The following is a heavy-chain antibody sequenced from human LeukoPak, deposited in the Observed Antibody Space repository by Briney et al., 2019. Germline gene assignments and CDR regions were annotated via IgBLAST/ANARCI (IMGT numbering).Heavy chain of an antibody. CDR1: GFTFSSYA. CDR2: IKGDGSEK. V-gene: IGHV3-7*04. D-gene: IGHD2-21*02. Sequence: GRSLRLSCAASGFTFSSYAMHWVRQAPGKGLEWVANIKGDGSEKYYVDSVKGRFTISRDNAKNSLYLQMNSLRGEDTAVYYCARRMVATNLDFWGQGTLVTVSS. CDR3: ARRMVATNLDF. J-gene: IGHJ4*02.